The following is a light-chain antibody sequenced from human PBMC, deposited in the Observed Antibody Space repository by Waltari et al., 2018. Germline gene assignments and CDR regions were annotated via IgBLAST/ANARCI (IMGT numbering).Light chain of an antibody. CDR2: AAS. V-gene: IGKV1-39*01. J-gene: IGKJ5*01. CDR1: QSISSY. Sequence: DIQMTQSPSSLSASVGDRVTITCRASQSISSYLNWYQQKPGKAPKLLIYAASSLQSAVPSRFSDSGSGTDFTLTISSLQPEDFATYYCQQSYSTPPITFGQGTRLEMK. CDR3: QQSYSTPPIT.